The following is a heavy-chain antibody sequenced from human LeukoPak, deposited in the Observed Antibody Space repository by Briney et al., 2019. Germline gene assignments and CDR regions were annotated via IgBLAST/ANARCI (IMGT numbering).Heavy chain of an antibody. J-gene: IGHJ6*02. Sequence: SVKVSCKASGGTFSSYGISWVRQAPGQGLEWMGGIIPIFGTANYAQKFQGRVTITADESTSTAYMELSSLRSEDTAVYYCARLDEYSSSSRYYGMDVWGQGTTVTVSS. CDR1: GGTFSSYG. CDR2: IIPIFGTA. D-gene: IGHD6-6*01. CDR3: ARLDEYSSSSRYYGMDV. V-gene: IGHV1-69*13.